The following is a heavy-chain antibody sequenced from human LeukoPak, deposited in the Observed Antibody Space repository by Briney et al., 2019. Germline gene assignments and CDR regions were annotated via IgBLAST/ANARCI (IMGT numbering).Heavy chain of an antibody. CDR1: GGSISGSVYY. CDR2: IFHTGTT. V-gene: IGHV4-39*01. Sequence: SETLSLTCTVSGGSISGSVYYWAWIRQPPGKGLEWIVSIFHTGTTYYNPSLKSRVTISVDTSRNQFSLNLKSVTDADTAQYYCARILNGGAGCYKYWGQGTLVTVSS. CDR3: ARILNGGAGCYKY. J-gene: IGHJ4*02. D-gene: IGHD2-15*01.